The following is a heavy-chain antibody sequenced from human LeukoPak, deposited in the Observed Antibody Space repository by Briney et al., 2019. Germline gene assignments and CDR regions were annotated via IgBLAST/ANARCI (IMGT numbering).Heavy chain of an antibody. D-gene: IGHD3-10*01. CDR3: ATVLLWFGELPHTFDY. J-gene: IGHJ4*02. Sequence: GGSLRLSCAASGFTFSSYGMSWVRQAPGKGLEWVSAISGSGGSTYYADSVKGRFTISRDNSKNTLYLQMNSLRAEDTAVYYCATVLLWFGELPHTFDYWGQGTLVTVSS. V-gene: IGHV3-23*01. CDR1: GFTFSSYG. CDR2: ISGSGGST.